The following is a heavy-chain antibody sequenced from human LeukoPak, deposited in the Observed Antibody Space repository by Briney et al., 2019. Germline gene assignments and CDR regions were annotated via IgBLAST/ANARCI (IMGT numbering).Heavy chain of an antibody. V-gene: IGHV1-8*01. D-gene: IGHD1-26*01. CDR2: VNPNSGNT. J-gene: IGHJ5*02. CDR3: AGEVGAENWFDP. Sequence: ASVKVPCKASGYTFTSSDINWVRQATGQGLEWVGCVNPNSGNTAYAQKFQGRVTMTRDTSISTAYMELSSLRFDDTAVYYCAGEVGAENWFDPWGQGTLVTVSS. CDR1: GYTFTSSD.